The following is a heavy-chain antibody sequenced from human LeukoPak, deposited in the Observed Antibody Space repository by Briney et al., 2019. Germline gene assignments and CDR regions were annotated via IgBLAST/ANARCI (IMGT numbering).Heavy chain of an antibody. J-gene: IGHJ5*02. D-gene: IGHD6-13*01. CDR2: IYHSGST. CDR3: ARGYSSSWYFNWFDP. CDR1: GYSISSGYY. Sequence: SETLSLTCTVSGYSISSGYYWGWIRQPPGKGLEWIGNIYHSGSTFYIPSLKSRVTISVDTSKNQFSLKLSSVTAADTAVYYCARGYSSSWYFNWFDPWGQGTLVTVSS. V-gene: IGHV4-38-2*02.